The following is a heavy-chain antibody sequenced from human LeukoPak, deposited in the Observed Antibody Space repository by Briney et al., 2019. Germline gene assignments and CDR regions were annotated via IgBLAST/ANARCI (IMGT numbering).Heavy chain of an antibody. CDR1: GFTVSDNY. Sequence: SLRLSCAVSGFTVSDNYMVWVRQTPGNGLERVSATRGIGGSTYYADSVKGRFTTSRDNSKNTLYLQTNSLRADDTAVYYCAKDAEEVLRYFDWYQYYGMDVWGEGTTVTVSS. J-gene: IGHJ6*04. D-gene: IGHD3-9*01. CDR2: TRGIGGST. V-gene: IGHV3-23*01. CDR3: AKDAEEVLRYFDWYQYYGMDV.